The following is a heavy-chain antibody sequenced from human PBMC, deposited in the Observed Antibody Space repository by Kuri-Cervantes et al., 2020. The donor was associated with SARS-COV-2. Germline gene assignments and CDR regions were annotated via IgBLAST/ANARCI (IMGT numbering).Heavy chain of an antibody. D-gene: IGHD1-7*01. Sequence: SETLSLTCTVSGGSISSHYWSWIRQPPGKGLEWIGYIYYSGSTNYNPSLKSRVTISVDTSKNQFSLKLSSVTAADTAVYYCARDQLLGITGTHDAFDIWGQGTMVTVSS. CDR1: GGSISSHY. V-gene: IGHV4-59*11. J-gene: IGHJ3*02. CDR3: ARDQLLGITGTHDAFDI. CDR2: IYYSGST.